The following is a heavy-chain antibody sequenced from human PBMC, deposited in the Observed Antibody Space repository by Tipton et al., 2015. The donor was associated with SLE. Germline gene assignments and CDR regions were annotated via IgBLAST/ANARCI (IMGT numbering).Heavy chain of an antibody. CDR3: ARVGGRDGYNFPDY. Sequence: TLSLTCTVSGASISSGSDYWTWIRQPAGKGLEWIGYIYTSVNTNYNPSLMSRVTISVDTSKNQFSLRLRSVTAADTAVYYCARVGGRDGYNFPDYWGQGNLVIVAS. CDR1: GASISSGSDY. CDR2: IYTSVNT. V-gene: IGHV4-61*09. D-gene: IGHD5-24*01. J-gene: IGHJ4*02.